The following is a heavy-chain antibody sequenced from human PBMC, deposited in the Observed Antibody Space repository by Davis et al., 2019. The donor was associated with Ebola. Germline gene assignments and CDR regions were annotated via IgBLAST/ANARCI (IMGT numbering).Heavy chain of an antibody. D-gene: IGHD2-21*01. CDR3: AKVRHIVVVIATYVDY. Sequence: GGSLRLSCAASGFTFSTYAMHWVRQAPGKGLEWVAVIWYDGSNKYYADSVKGRFTISRDNSKNTLYLQMNSLRAEDTAVYYCAKVRHIVVVIATYVDYWGQGTLVTVSS. J-gene: IGHJ4*02. CDR2: IWYDGSNK. CDR1: GFTFSTYA. V-gene: IGHV3-33*06.